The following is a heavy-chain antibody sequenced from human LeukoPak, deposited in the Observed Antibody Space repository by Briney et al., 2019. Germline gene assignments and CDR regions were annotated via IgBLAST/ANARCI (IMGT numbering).Heavy chain of an antibody. D-gene: IGHD5/OR15-5a*01. Sequence: GESLRLSCAGSGLIFSDFYMNWIRQAPGMGLEWLAYISPSGSYTTYGDSVKGRFVISRDNTKNSVSLQMDSLRAEDTAVYFCAGDQVSAVFDYWGQGARVTV. CDR3: AGDQVSAVFDY. CDR2: ISPSGSYT. J-gene: IGHJ4*02. CDR1: GLIFSDFY. V-gene: IGHV3-11*05.